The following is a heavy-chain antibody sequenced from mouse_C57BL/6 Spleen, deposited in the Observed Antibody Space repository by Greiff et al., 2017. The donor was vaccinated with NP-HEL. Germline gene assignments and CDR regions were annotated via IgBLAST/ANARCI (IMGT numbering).Heavy chain of an antibody. CDR3: AREGIYYGFAY. CDR1: GYTFTSYW. V-gene: IGHV1-64*01. J-gene: IGHJ3*01. D-gene: IGHD1-1*01. CDR2: IHPNSGST. Sequence: QVQLQQPGAELVKPGASVTLSCKASGYTFTSYWMHWVKQRPGQGLEWIGMIHPNSGSTNYNEKFKSKATLTVDKSSSTAYMQLSSLTSEDSAVYYCAREGIYYGFAYWGQGTPVTVSA.